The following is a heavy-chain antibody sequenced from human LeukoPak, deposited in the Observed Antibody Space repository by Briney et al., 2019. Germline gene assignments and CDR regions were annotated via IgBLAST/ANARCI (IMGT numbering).Heavy chain of an antibody. V-gene: IGHV1-2*02. CDR2: INPNRGGT. Sequence: ASVKVSCKASGYTFTGYYMHWVRQAPGQGLEWMGWINPNRGGTNYAQKFQGRVTMTRDTSISTAYMELSRLRSDDTAAYYCAREPRRGHWFDPWGQGTLVTVSS. J-gene: IGHJ5*02. CDR1: GYTFTGYY. CDR3: AREPRRGHWFDP.